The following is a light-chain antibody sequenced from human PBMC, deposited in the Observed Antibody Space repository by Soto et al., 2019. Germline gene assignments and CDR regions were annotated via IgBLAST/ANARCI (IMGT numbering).Light chain of an antibody. CDR2: DVS. J-gene: IGLJ2*01. CDR1: SSGVGGYDY. V-gene: IGLV2-11*01. CDR3: CSYAGITLGV. Sequence: QSVLTQPRSVSGSPGQSVTISCTGTSSGVGGYDYVSWLRQHPGQAPKLILYDVSKRPSGVPDRFSGSKSGNTASLTISGLQTDDEADYYWCSYAGITLGVFGGGTKLTVL.